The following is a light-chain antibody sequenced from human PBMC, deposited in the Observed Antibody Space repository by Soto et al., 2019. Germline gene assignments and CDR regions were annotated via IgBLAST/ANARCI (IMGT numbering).Light chain of an antibody. CDR2: EDN. V-gene: IGLV6-57*03. CDR3: HSYESNNVV. CDR1: SGSIASNY. Sequence: FMLTQPHSVSESPGKTVIISCTRSSGSIASNYVQWYQQRPGSAPTIVIYEDNQRPSGVPDRFSGSVDSSSNSASLTISGLKTEDEADYYCHSYESNNVVFGGGTKLPVL. J-gene: IGLJ3*02.